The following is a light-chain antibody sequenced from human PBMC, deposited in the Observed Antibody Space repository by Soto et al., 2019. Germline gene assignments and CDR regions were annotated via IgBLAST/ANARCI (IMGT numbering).Light chain of an antibody. Sequence: EIVLTQSPVTLSLSPGERANLSCRASQSVSSYLAWYQQKPGQAPRLLIFDASNRATGIPARFSGSGSGTDFTLTISSLEPEYFAVYYCQQRSDWPSTFGGGTKVEIK. CDR1: QSVSSY. J-gene: IGKJ4*01. CDR3: QQRSDWPST. CDR2: DAS. V-gene: IGKV3-11*01.